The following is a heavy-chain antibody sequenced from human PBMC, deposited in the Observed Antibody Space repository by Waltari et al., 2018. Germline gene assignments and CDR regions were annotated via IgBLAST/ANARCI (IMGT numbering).Heavy chain of an antibody. J-gene: IGHJ2*01. CDR1: GFTFSGSA. CDR2: IYYSGST. V-gene: IGHV4-59*08. D-gene: IGHD6-19*01. CDR3: ARGVEQWLVRGTYWYFDL. Sequence: VQLVESGGGLVQPGGSLKLSCAASGFTFSGSAMHWVRQASGKGLAWIGYIYYSGSTNYNPSLKRRVTISVDTSKNQVSLNLGAVTAADTAVYYCARGVEQWLVRGTYWYFDLWGRGTLVTVSS.